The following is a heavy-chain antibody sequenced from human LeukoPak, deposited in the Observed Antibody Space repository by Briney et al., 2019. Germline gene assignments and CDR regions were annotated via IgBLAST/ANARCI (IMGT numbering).Heavy chain of an antibody. Sequence: SETLSLTCGVFGVSINDYYWSWIRQSPGKGLEWIGEISHTEGTRYNPSLESRVTMSVGTSENQLSLKLIFVTAADTAVYYCARQRAVAGFFDYWGQGTLVTVSS. CDR1: GVSINDYY. V-gene: IGHV4-34*01. D-gene: IGHD6-19*01. CDR2: ISHTEGT. CDR3: ARQRAVAGFFDY. J-gene: IGHJ4*02.